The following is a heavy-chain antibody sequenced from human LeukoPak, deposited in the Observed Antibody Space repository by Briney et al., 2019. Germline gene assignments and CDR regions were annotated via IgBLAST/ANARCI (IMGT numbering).Heavy chain of an antibody. J-gene: IGHJ5*02. Sequence: GASVKVSCKASGYTFTSYGISWVRQAPGQGLEWMGWISAYNCNTNYAQTVPGTVTMTKDTTPSTAYMELRRLRSDDTAVYYCARDSPIVVVVAATYHWFDPWGQGTLVTVSS. CDR2: ISAYNCNT. V-gene: IGHV1-18*01. CDR1: GYTFTSYG. D-gene: IGHD2-15*01. CDR3: ARDSPIVVVVAATYHWFDP.